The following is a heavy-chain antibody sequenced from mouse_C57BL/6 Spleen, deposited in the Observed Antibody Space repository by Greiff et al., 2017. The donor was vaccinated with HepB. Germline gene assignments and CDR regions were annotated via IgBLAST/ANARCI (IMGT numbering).Heavy chain of an antibody. CDR2: IYPGSGST. CDR1: GYTFTSYW. Sequence: QVQLQQPGAELVKPGASVKMSCKASGYTFTSYWITWVKQRPGQGLEWIGDIYPGSGSTNYNEKFKSKATLSVDTSSSTAYMQLSSLTSEVSAVYYCAREALYYSSFAYWGQGTTLTVSS. D-gene: IGHD2-12*01. V-gene: IGHV1-55*01. J-gene: IGHJ2*01. CDR3: AREALYYSSFAY.